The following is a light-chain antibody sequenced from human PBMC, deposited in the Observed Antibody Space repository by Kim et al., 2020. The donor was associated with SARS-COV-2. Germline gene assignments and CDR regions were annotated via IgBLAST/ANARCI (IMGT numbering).Light chain of an antibody. CDR2: QNK. Sequence: SVSPGQTARITCSGDKLGDKYVCWYQQKPGQSPVLVMYQNKKRPSGIPERFSGSNSGNTATLIISGTQAMDEADYYCQAWDISTLVFGGGTQLTVL. CDR3: QAWDISTLV. J-gene: IGLJ2*01. CDR1: KLGDKY. V-gene: IGLV3-1*01.